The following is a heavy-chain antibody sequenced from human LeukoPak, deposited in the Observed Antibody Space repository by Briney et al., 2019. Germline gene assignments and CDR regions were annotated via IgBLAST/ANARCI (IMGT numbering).Heavy chain of an antibody. CDR3: ARGLSSWELLRSLGY. CDR2: IHYSVTT. CDR1: GGSVSSGTYF. D-gene: IGHD1-26*01. J-gene: IGHJ4*02. Sequence: SETLSLTCTVSGGSVSSGTYFWTWVRQPPGKGLEWIGHIHYSVTTNYNPSLKSRVTMSLDTSKNQFSLKLSSVTAADTAVYYCARGLSSWELLRSLGYWGQGTLVTVSS. V-gene: IGHV4-61*01.